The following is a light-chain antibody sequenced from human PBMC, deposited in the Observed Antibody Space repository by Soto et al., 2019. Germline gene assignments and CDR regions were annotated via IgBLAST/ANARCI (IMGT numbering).Light chain of an antibody. J-gene: IGLJ1*01. Sequence: QSVLTQPASVSGSPGQSITISCTGTSSDVGSYDLVSWYQQYPGKAPKLVIYVVNKRPSGVSNRFSGSKSGNTASLTISGLQAEDEADYYCCSYAGSTTYLFGTGTKLTVL. V-gene: IGLV2-23*02. CDR2: VVN. CDR3: CSYAGSTTYL. CDR1: SSDVGSYDL.